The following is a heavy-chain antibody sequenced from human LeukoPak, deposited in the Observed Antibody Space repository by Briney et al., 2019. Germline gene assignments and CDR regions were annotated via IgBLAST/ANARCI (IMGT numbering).Heavy chain of an antibody. CDR2: ISSSGDLT. Sequence: GGSLRLSCAASTFTFNSDAVSWVRQAPGKGLQWISAISSSGDLTFYADSVKGRFTISRDNSKNMLYLQMDSLRAEDTAVYYCHYDFWSGYYVFDYWGQGTLVTVSS. CDR1: TFTFNSDA. J-gene: IGHJ4*02. CDR3: HYDFWSGYYVFDY. V-gene: IGHV3-23*01. D-gene: IGHD3-3*01.